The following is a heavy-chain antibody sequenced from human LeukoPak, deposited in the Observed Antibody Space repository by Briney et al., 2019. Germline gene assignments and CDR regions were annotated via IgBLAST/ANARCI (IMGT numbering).Heavy chain of an antibody. V-gene: IGHV3-30*04. D-gene: IGHD5-24*01. Sequence: GGSLRLSCAASGFTFSSYAMHWVRQAPGKGLEWVAVISYDGSNKYYADSVKGRFTISRDNSKNTLYLQMNSLRAEDTAVYYCAREAGWLRAFDIWGQGTMVTVSS. CDR1: GFTFSSYA. CDR3: AREAGWLRAFDI. CDR2: ISYDGSNK. J-gene: IGHJ3*02.